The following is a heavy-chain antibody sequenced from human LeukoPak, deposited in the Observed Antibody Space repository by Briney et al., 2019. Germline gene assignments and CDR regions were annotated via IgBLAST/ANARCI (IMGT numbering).Heavy chain of an antibody. CDR1: GGSISSYY. CDR3: ARDSSDYDFWSGYLEGWFDP. D-gene: IGHD3-3*01. CDR2: IYTSGST. Sequence: ASETLSLTCTVSGGSISSYYWSWIRQPAGKGLEWIGRIYTSGSTNYNPSLKSRVTMSVDTSKNQFSLKLSSVTAADTAVYYCARDSSDYDFWSGYLEGWFDPWGQGTLVTVSS. V-gene: IGHV4-4*07. J-gene: IGHJ5*02.